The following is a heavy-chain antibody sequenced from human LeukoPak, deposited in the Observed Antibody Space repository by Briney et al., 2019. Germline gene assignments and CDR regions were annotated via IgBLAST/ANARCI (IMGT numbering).Heavy chain of an antibody. J-gene: IGHJ4*02. CDR2: IKQDGSEK. Sequence: PGGSLRLSCAASGFTFSSYWMSWVRQAPGKGLEWVANIKQDGSEKYYVDSVKGRFTISRDNAKNSLYLQMNSLRAEDTAVYYCAKIDYDSSAYRTFDYWGQGTLVTVSS. CDR1: GFTFSSYW. V-gene: IGHV3-7*03. D-gene: IGHD3-22*01. CDR3: AKIDYDSSAYRTFDY.